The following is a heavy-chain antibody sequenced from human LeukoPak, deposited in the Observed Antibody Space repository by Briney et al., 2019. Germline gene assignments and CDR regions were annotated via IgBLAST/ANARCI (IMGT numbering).Heavy chain of an antibody. CDR1: GFTFSSYA. CDR2: ISYDGSNK. V-gene: IGHV3-30-3*01. Sequence: GGSLRLSCAASGFTFSSYAMSWVRQAPGKGLEWVAVISYDGSNKYYADSVKGRFTISRDNSKNTLYLQMNSLRAEDTAVYYCARVSSGRAVAGHYLDYWGQGTLVTVSS. D-gene: IGHD6-19*01. CDR3: ARVSSGRAVAGHYLDY. J-gene: IGHJ4*02.